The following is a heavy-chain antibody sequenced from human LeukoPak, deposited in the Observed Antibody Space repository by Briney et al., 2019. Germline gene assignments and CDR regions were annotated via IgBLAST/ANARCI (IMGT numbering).Heavy chain of an antibody. D-gene: IGHD1-26*01. J-gene: IGHJ4*02. CDR1: GFIFNSYC. CDR2: ITGSTRTT. CDR3: ARDIGSYYADY. Sequence: GGSLRLSCAAAGFIFNSYCMSWVRQAPGEVLEWVSGITGSTRTTYYAESVKGRFTISRDNAKNMLYLQMNSLRAEDTAVYYCARDIGSYYADYWGQGTLVTVSS. V-gene: IGHV3-23*01.